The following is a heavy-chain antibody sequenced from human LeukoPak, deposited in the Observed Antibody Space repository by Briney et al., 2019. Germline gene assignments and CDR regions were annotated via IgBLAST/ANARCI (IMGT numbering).Heavy chain of an antibody. D-gene: IGHD3-3*01. CDR2: IKQDGSEK. Sequence: GGSPRLSCAASGFTFSNYWMTWVRQAPGKGLEWVADIKQDGSEKLYVNSVRGRFTISRDNAKMSLFLQMNSLRAEDTAVYYCARDNGVVHGVYYMDVWGKGTTVTVS. CDR3: ARDNGVVHGVYYMDV. J-gene: IGHJ6*03. CDR1: GFTFSNYW. V-gene: IGHV3-7*01.